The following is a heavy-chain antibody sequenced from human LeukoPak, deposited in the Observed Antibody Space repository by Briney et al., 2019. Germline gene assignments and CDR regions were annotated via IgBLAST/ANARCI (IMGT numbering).Heavy chain of an antibody. CDR3: AKSGSGSYGYYFDY. J-gene: IGHJ4*02. D-gene: IGHD6-19*01. V-gene: IGHV3-23*01. CDR1: GFTFSIYA. Sequence: GGSLRLSCAASGFTFSIYAMSWVRQAPGKGLEWVSSISASGGSTCDADSVKGRFTISRDISKNTLYLQMNSLRAEDTAVYYCAKSGSGSYGYYFDYWGQGTLVTVSS. CDR2: ISASGGST.